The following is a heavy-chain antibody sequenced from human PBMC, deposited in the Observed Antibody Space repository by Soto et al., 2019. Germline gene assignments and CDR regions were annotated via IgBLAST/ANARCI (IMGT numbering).Heavy chain of an antibody. Sequence: LSLTCTVFGGSVSIGDYLWSWIRQRPGKGLEWIGYIHDSGNTYYNPSLKSRVTISLDTSKNQFSLKVTSMTAADTAVYFCARARGGDSGDYASLFDRWGQGNLVTV. J-gene: IGHJ5*02. V-gene: IGHV4-30-4*01. CDR3: ARARGGDSGDYASLFDR. CDR1: GGSVSIGDYL. CDR2: IHDSGNT. D-gene: IGHD4-17*01.